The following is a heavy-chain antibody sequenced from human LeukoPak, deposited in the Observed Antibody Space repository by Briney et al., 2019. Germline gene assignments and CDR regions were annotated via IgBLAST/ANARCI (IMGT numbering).Heavy chain of an antibody. J-gene: IGHJ4*02. CDR2: ISYDGSNK. Sequence: GRSLRLSCAASGFTFSSYAMPWVRQAPGKGLEWVAVISYDGSNKYYADSVKGRFTISRDNSKNTLYLQMNSLRAEDTAVYYCARAWSNIVVVPAAMPDYWGQGTLVTVSS. CDR1: GFTFSSYA. CDR3: ARAWSNIVVVPAAMPDY. D-gene: IGHD2-2*01. V-gene: IGHV3-30*04.